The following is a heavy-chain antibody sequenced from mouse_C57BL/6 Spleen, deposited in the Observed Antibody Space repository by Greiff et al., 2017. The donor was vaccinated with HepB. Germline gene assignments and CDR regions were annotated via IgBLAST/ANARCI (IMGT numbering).Heavy chain of an antibody. Sequence: EVQGVESGGGLVKPGGSLKLSCAASGFTFSDYGMHWVRQAPEKGLEWVAYISSGSSTIYYADTVKGRFTISRDKAKNTLFLQMTSLRSEDTAMYYCARKWDYYAMDYWGQGTSVTVSS. CDR3: ARKWDYYAMDY. V-gene: IGHV5-17*01. J-gene: IGHJ4*01. CDR2: ISSGSSTI. CDR1: GFTFSDYG.